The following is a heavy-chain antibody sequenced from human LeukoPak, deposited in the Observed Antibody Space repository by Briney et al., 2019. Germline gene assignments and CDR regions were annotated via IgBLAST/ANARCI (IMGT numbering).Heavy chain of an antibody. CDR2: ISGSSVYM. CDR1: GFTFSSYS. CDR3: VRAMEMTTIGPGY. V-gene: IGHV3-21*01. J-gene: IGHJ4*02. Sequence: PGGSLRLSCAASGFTFSSYSMNWVRQAPGKGLEWVSSISGSSVYMYYADSVQGRFTISRDNAKKSLFLQMNSLRAEDTAVYYCVRAMEMTTIGPGYWGQGTLVTVSS. D-gene: IGHD5-24*01.